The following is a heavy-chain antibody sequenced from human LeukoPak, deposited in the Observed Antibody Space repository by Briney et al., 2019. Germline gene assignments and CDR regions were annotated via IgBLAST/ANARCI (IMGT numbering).Heavy chain of an antibody. J-gene: IGHJ5*02. D-gene: IGHD2-2*01. CDR3: AEYCSSTSCFRFDP. Sequence: GASVKVSCKASGGTFSSYTISWVRQAPGQGLEWMGRIIPILGIANYAQKFQGRVTITADKSTSTAYMELSSLRSEDTAVYYCAEYCSSTSCFRFDPWGQGTLVTVSS. V-gene: IGHV1-69*02. CDR2: IIPILGIA. CDR1: GGTFSSYT.